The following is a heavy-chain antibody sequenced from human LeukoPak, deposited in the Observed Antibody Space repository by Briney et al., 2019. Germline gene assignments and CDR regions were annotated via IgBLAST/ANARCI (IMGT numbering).Heavy chain of an antibody. CDR1: GFTFSSYA. Sequence: GGSLRLSCAASGFTFSSYAMSWVRQAPGKGLEWVSSISSTSAYIYYADSVKGRFTISRSNPDNLVFLQMNSLEAEDTAVYYCARVAVSGPTGWFDPWGQGTPVTVSS. V-gene: IGHV3-21*01. J-gene: IGHJ5*02. CDR2: ISSTSAYI. D-gene: IGHD2-8*02. CDR3: ARVAVSGPTGWFDP.